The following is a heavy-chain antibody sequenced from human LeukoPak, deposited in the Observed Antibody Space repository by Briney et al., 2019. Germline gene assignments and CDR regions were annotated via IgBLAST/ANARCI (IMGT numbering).Heavy chain of an antibody. Sequence: GGSLRLSCAASGFTFSSYDMHWVRQATGKGLEWVSGIGIAGDTYYPGSVKGRFTISRDNAKNTLYLQMNSLRTEDTAVYYCARVGCSGGSCYFDYWGQGTLVIVSS. D-gene: IGHD2-15*01. CDR2: IGIAGDT. J-gene: IGHJ4*02. V-gene: IGHV3-13*04. CDR1: GFTFSSYD. CDR3: ARVGCSGGSCYFDY.